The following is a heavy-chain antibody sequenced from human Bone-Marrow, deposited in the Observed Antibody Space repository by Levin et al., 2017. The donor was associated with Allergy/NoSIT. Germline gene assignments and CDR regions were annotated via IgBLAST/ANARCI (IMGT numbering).Heavy chain of an antibody. Sequence: PGGSLRLSCAASGFTFSSYSMNWVRQAPGKGLEWVSSISSSSSYIYYADSVKGRFTISRDNAKNSLYLQMNSLRAEDTAVYYCARDMVQGVTTYYFDYWGQGTLVTVSS. CDR1: GFTFSSYS. CDR3: ARDMVQGVTTYYFDY. CDR2: ISSSSSYI. D-gene: IGHD3-10*01. J-gene: IGHJ4*02. V-gene: IGHV3-21*01.